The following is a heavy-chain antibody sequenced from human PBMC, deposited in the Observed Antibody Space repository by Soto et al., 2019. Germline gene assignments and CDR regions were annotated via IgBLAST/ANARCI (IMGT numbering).Heavy chain of an antibody. CDR3: ARDRDSRGVYDFVS. V-gene: IGHV3-33*01. CDR1: GFTFSSYG. Sequence: QVQLVESGGGVVQPGRSLRLSCAASGFTFSSYGMHWVRQAPGKGLEWVAVIWYDGSNKYYADSVKGRFTISRDNSKNTLYRKTTGLRAEDTAVYYWARDRDSRGVYDFVSWGQGTLVTVSS. J-gene: IGHJ4*02. CDR2: IWYDGSNK. D-gene: IGHD6-19*01.